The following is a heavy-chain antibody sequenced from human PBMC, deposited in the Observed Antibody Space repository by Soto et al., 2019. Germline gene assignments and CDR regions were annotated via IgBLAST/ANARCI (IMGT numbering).Heavy chain of an antibody. CDR3: ARGYDSSGEKYGMDV. Sequence: GASVKVSCKASGYTFTSYYMHWVQQAPGQGLEWMGIINPSGGSTSFAQKFQGRVTMTRDTSTSTVYMELSSLRSEDTAVYYCARGYDSSGEKYGMDVWGQGTTVTVSS. CDR2: INPSGGST. V-gene: IGHV1-46*01. CDR1: GYTFTSYY. J-gene: IGHJ6*02. D-gene: IGHD3-22*01.